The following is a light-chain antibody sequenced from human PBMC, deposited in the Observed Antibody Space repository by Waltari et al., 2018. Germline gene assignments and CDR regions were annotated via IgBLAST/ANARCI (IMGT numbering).Light chain of an antibody. CDR3: QNHERLPAT. CDR1: QSIGKY. J-gene: IGKJ1*01. V-gene: IGKV3-20*01. CDR2: AAS. Sequence: VFTLYPRSLPLSPGERPSLSCRASQSIGKYLVWYQQRPGQAPRLLIYAASTRATGIPYRFSGSGYGTDFSLTISRLEPEDFAVYYCQNHERLPATFGQGTKVEIK.